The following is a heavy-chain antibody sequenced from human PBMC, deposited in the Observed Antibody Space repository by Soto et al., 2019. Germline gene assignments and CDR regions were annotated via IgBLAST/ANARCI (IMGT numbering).Heavy chain of an antibody. CDR3: AKETYGSGWTLDS. CDR2: ISGGGGNT. V-gene: IGHV3-23*01. D-gene: IGHD6-19*01. CDR1: GFAFSDYS. J-gene: IGHJ4*02. Sequence: DVQLLESGGGVVQSGGSLRLSCSASGFAFSDYSMHWVRQAPGKGLDWVSAISGGGGNTYYAGSVNGRFTISRDNSRNTLYLQMHSLRDDDTALYYCAKETYGSGWTLDSWGQGTRATVSS.